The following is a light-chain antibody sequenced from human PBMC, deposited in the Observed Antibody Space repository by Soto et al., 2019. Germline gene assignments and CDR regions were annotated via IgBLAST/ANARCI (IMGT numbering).Light chain of an antibody. V-gene: IGLV2-8*01. CDR3: SSYGGSNDLV. J-gene: IGLJ2*01. CDR1: SSDDGSYNY. CDR2: EVT. Sequence: QSALTQPPSASGSPGQSVTISCTGTSSDDGSYNYVSWYQQHPGKAPKLMIYEVTERPSGVPDRFSGSKSGNTASLTVSGLQAEDEADYYCSSYGGSNDLVFGGGTKLTVL.